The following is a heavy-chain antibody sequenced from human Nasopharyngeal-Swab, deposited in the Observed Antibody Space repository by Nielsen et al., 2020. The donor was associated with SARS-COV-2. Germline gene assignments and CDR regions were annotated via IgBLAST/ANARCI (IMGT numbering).Heavy chain of an antibody. Sequence: WIRQPPGKGLEWVAVIWFDGSSDYYADSVKGRFTVSRDNSRNRLYLQMDSLRAEDSAVYYCVRAFNRNDAFDYCGQGTLVTVSS. CDR2: IWFDGSSD. CDR3: VRAFNRNDAFDY. D-gene: IGHD1-1*01. V-gene: IGHV3-33*01. J-gene: IGHJ4*02.